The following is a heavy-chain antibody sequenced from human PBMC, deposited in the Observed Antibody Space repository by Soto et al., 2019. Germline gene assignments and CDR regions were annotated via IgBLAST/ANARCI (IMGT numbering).Heavy chain of an antibody. D-gene: IGHD1-26*01. CDR3: VRDIRSTYFDY. V-gene: IGHV3-33*01. CDR2: IYYDGSKQ. J-gene: IGHJ4*02. Sequence: PGRSLRLSCAASGFTFRNYGMHWVRQAPGKGLEWVAVIYYDGSKQYYADSVKGRFSISRDNSKNTLYLQMNSLRAEDSALYYCVRDIRSTYFDYWGQGALVTVS. CDR1: GFTFRNYG.